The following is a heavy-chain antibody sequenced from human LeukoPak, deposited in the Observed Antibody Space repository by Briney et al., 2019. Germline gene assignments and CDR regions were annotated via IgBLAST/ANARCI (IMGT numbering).Heavy chain of an antibody. CDR1: GYTFTSYD. CDR3: ARAGKMTTVTPNY. V-gene: IGHV1-8*01. Sequence: ASVKVSCKASGYTFTSYDINWVRQATGQGLEWMGWMDPNSGNTGYAQKFQGRVTMTRNTSISTAYMELSSLRSEDTAVYYCARAGKMTTVTPNYWGQGTLVTVSS. D-gene: IGHD4-17*01. J-gene: IGHJ4*02. CDR2: MDPNSGNT.